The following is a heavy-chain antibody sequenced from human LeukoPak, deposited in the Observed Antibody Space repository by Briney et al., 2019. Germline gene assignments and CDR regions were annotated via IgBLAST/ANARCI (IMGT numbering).Heavy chain of an antibody. CDR1: GGSFSGYY. J-gene: IGHJ5*02. V-gene: IGHV4-34*01. CDR3: ARDSGTTGEVKFDP. Sequence: SETLSLTCAVYGGSFSGYYWSWIRQPPGKGLEWIGEINHRGSTNYNPSLESRVTMSLDTSKNHFSLKLRSVTAADTAVYYCARDSGTTGEVKFDPWGQGTLVTVSS. CDR2: INHRGST. D-gene: IGHD1-7*01.